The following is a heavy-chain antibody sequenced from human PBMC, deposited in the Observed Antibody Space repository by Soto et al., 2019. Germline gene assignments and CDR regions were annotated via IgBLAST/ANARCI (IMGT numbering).Heavy chain of an antibody. CDR3: ARFNWNDAESYFDY. CDR2: ISAYNGNT. Sequence: ASVKVSCKASGYTFTSYGISWVRQAPGQGLEWMGWISAYNGNTNYAQKLQGRVTMTTDTSTSTAYMELRSLRSDDTAVYYCARFNWNDAESYFDYWGQGTLVTVSS. CDR1: GYTFTSYG. J-gene: IGHJ4*02. D-gene: IGHD1-20*01. V-gene: IGHV1-18*04.